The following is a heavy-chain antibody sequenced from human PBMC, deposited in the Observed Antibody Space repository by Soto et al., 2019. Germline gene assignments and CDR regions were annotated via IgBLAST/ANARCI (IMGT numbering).Heavy chain of an antibody. V-gene: IGHV1-18*01. J-gene: IGHJ6*02. CDR3: AREGPAPYYYYGMDV. CDR2: ISGYNGNT. CDR1: GYSFTTYG. Sequence: QVQLVQSRGEVKKPGASVKVSCKTSGYSFTTYGISWVRQAPGQGLEWMGWISGYNGNTNYAQKLKGRLTMTTDTSTSTAYMKLRSLTSADTAVYYCAREGPAPYYYYGMDVWGQVSTVTVSS.